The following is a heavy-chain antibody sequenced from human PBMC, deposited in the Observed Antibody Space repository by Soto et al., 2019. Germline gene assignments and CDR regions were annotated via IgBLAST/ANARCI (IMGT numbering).Heavy chain of an antibody. CDR1: GGSISSYY. D-gene: IGHD3-3*01. Sequence: SETLSLTCTVSGGSISSYYWSWIRQPPGKGLEWIGYIYYSGSTNYNPSLKSRVTISVDTSKNQFSLKLSSVTAADTAVYYCARDRITISPVDYYYYMDVWGKGTTVTVSS. V-gene: IGHV4-59*01. CDR2: IYYSGST. J-gene: IGHJ6*03. CDR3: ARDRITISPVDYYYYMDV.